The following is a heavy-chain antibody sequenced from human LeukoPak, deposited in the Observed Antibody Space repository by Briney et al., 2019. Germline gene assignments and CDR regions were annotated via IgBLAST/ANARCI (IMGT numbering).Heavy chain of an antibody. CDR3: ARDRAYGGNLDY. Sequence: PSETLSLTCAVYGGSFSGYYWSWIRQPPGKGLEWIGEINHSGSTNYNPSLKSRVTISVDTSKNQFSLKLSSVTAADTAVYYCARDRAYGGNLDYWGQGTLVTVSS. CDR1: GGSFSGYY. D-gene: IGHD4-23*01. J-gene: IGHJ4*02. CDR2: INHSGST. V-gene: IGHV4-34*01.